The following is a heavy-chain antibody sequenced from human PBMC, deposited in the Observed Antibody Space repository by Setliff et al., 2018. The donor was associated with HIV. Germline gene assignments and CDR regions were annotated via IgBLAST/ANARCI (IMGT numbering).Heavy chain of an antibody. CDR1: WGILSTYA. D-gene: IGHD3-10*01. CDR3: ARETAPAHYYGSGSYRLHAFDV. J-gene: IGHJ3*01. Sequence: SVKVSCKASWGILSTYATIWVRQAPGQGLEWLGGIIPLFGRASYAQKFQGRVTITADESTNTAYMELSSLRSGDTAVYYCARETAPAHYYGSGSYRLHAFDVWGQGTMVTVSS. V-gene: IGHV1-69*13. CDR2: IIPLFGRA.